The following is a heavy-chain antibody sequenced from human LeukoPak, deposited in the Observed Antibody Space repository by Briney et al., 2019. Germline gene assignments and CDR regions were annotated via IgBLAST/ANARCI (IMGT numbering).Heavy chain of an antibody. CDR2: IYYSGST. CDR3: ARVITMIRGLDP. J-gene: IGHJ5*02. CDR1: GGSISSSSYY. D-gene: IGHD3-10*01. V-gene: IGHV4-39*07. Sequence: SETLSLTCTVSGGSISSSSYYWGWIRQPPGKGLEWIGSIYYSGSTKYNPSLKSRVTISVDMSKNQFSLKLSSVTAADTAVYYCARVITMIRGLDPWGRGTLVTVSS.